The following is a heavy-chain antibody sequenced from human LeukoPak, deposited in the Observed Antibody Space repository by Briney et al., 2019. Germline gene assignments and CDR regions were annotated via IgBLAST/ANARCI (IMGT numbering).Heavy chain of an antibody. Sequence: GGSLRLSCAASGFTFSSYWMHWVRQAPGKGLVWVSRINSDGSSTSYADSVKGRFTISRDNAKNTLYLQMNSLRAEDTAVYYCAKKLMWVMVRGVYNDYWGQGTLVTVSS. CDR3: AKKLMWVMVRGVYNDY. J-gene: IGHJ4*02. CDR1: GFTFSSYW. CDR2: INSDGSST. V-gene: IGHV3-74*01. D-gene: IGHD3-10*01.